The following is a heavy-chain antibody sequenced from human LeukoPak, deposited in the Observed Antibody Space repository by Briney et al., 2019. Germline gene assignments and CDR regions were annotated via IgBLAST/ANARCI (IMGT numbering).Heavy chain of an antibody. CDR3: AKDSDSYGYFGY. V-gene: IGHV3-23*01. J-gene: IGHJ4*02. CDR2: ISGSGDAT. Sequence: PPGGSLRLSCAVSGFTFSTYAMTWVRQAPGKGLDWVSTISGSGDATYFADSVKGRFTISRDNSKNTLYLQMNSLRAEDTAIYYCAKDSDSYGYFGYWGQGTLVTVSS. CDR1: GFTFSTYA. D-gene: IGHD5-18*01.